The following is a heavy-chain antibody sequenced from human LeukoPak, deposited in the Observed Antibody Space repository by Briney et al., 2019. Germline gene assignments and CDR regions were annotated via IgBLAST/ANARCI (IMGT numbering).Heavy chain of an antibody. CDR1: GGSISSNSYY. J-gene: IGHJ4*02. CDR2: IFYSGST. CDR3: ASYSSSWGASDY. Sequence: SETLSLTCTVSGGSISSNSYYWGWIRQPPGKGLEWIGSIFYSGSTYYNPSLKSRVTISVDTSKNQFSLKLSFVTAADTAVYYCASYSSSWGASDYWGQGTLVTVSS. V-gene: IGHV4-39*01. D-gene: IGHD6-6*01.